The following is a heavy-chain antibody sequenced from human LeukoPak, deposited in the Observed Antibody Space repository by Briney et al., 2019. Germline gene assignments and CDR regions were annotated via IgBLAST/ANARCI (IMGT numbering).Heavy chain of an antibody. V-gene: IGHV1-18*01. CDR1: GYTFTSYG. CDR2: ISAYNGNT. J-gene: IGHJ3*02. CDR3: VRSGYCYGGTCHSGAFDI. D-gene: IGHD2-15*01. Sequence: GASVKVSCKASGYTFTSYGISWVRQAPGQGLEWMGWISAYNGNTHYAQKLQGRVTMTTDTSTSTVYMELRSLRSDDTAVYYCVRSGYCYGGTCHSGAFDIWGQGTVVTVSS.